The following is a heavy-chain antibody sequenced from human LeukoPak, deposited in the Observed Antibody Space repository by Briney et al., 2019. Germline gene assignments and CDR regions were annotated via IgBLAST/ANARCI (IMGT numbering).Heavy chain of an antibody. CDR1: GYTFTSYG. J-gene: IGHJ4*02. CDR3: ARDRGQLPDDY. Sequence: ASVKVSCKASGYTFTSYGISWVRQAPGQGLEWMGWISAYNGNTNYAQKFQGRVTMTRDTSTSTVYMELSSLRSEDTAVYYCARDRGQLPDDYWGQGTLVTVSS. V-gene: IGHV1-18*01. CDR2: ISAYNGNT. D-gene: IGHD1-26*01.